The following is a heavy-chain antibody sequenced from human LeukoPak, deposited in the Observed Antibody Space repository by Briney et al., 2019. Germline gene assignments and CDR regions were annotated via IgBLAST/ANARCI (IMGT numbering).Heavy chain of an antibody. V-gene: IGHV3-23*01. CDR1: GFTFSRYD. CDR2: ISGSGGST. J-gene: IGHJ4*02. Sequence: GGSLRLSCAASGFTFSRYDMSWVRQAPGKGLEWVSAISGSGGSTYYADSVKGRFTISRDNAKNSLYLQMNSLRAEDTAVYYCARVGILAGSKYFDYWGQGTLVTVSS. CDR3: ARVGILAGSKYFDY. D-gene: IGHD3-10*01.